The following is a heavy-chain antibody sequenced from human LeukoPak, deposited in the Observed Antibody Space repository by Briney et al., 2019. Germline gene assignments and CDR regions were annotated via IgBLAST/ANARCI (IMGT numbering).Heavy chain of an antibody. Sequence: GGSLRLSCAASGFTFSSYGMHWVRQAPGKGLEWVAFIRHDGSNKYYADPVKGRFTISRDNSKNTLFLQMNSLRAEDTAVYYCAKGSKEVLFTRDHHMDVWGKGTTVTVSS. D-gene: IGHD3-3*01. CDR2: IRHDGSNK. CDR1: GFTFSSYG. CDR3: AKGSKEVLFTRDHHMDV. J-gene: IGHJ6*03. V-gene: IGHV3-30*02.